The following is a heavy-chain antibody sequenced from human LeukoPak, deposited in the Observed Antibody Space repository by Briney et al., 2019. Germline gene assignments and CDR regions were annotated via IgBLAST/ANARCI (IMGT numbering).Heavy chain of an antibody. D-gene: IGHD2/OR15-2a*01. CDR2: IKSNADGGTP. Sequence: TAGGSLRLSCAASGFSFMNAWMIWVRQAPGKGLEWVGRIKSNADGGTPDYAAPARGGFTISRDDSKNTLYLQMNSLKTEDTAVYYCTTFYHEYSPYWGRGTLVTVSS. V-gene: IGHV3-15*01. J-gene: IGHJ4*02. CDR1: GFSFMNAW. CDR3: TTFYHEYSPY.